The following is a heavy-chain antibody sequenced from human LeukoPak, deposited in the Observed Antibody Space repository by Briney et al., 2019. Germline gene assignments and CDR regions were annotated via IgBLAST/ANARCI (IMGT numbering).Heavy chain of an antibody. D-gene: IGHD2-2*01. CDR2: IHYSGST. J-gene: IGHJ4*02. Sequence: PSQTLSLTCTVSGGSISSGGYYWSWIRQHPGKGLEWIGYIHYSGSTYYNPSLKSRVTISVDTSKNQFSLKLSSVTAADTAVYYCARYCSSSRCRYSDYWGQGTLVTVSS. CDR3: ARYCSSSRCRYSDY. CDR1: GGSISSGGYY. V-gene: IGHV4-31*03.